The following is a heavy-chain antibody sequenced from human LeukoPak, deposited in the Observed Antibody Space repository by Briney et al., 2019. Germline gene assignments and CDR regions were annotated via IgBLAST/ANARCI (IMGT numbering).Heavy chain of an antibody. CDR3: ARTAKSRITIFGVVIIKPPGFDY. CDR2: MNPNSGNK. D-gene: IGHD3-3*01. V-gene: IGHV1-8*02. Sequence: ASVKVSCKSSGYTFTGYYMHWVRQAPGQGLEWMGWMNPNSGNKGYAQKFQGRVTMTRNTSISKTYMDLSSLRSEDTAVYYCARTAKSRITIFGVVIIKPPGFDYWGQGTLVTVSS. J-gene: IGHJ4*02. CDR1: GYTFTGYY.